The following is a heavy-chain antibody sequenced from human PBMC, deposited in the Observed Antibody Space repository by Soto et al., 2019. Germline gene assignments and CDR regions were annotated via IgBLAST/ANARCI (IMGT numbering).Heavy chain of an antibody. CDR3: AKGKWFGEIPLDH. Sequence: EVRLLESGGGLVQPGGSLRLSCAASGFTFRGYAMSWVRQAPGKGLEWVSGVSGSGGSTYYADSVKGRFTISRDNSKNTLYLQMDSLRAEDTAVYYCAKGKWFGEIPLDHWGQGTLVTVSS. V-gene: IGHV3-23*01. D-gene: IGHD3-10*01. CDR1: GFTFRGYA. CDR2: VSGSGGST. J-gene: IGHJ4*02.